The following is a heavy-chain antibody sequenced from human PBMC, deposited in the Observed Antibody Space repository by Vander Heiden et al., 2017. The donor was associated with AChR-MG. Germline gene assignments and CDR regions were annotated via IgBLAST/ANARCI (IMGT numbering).Heavy chain of an antibody. CDR2: IYYSGST. V-gene: IGHV4-31*03. CDR3: ARNSSSGDKGVYYYYMDV. CDR1: GGSISSGGYY. D-gene: IGHD6-13*01. Sequence: QVQLQESGPGLVKPSQTLSLTCTVSGGSISSGGYYWSWIRQHPGKGLEWIGYIYYSGSTYYNTSLKRRVTISVDTSKNQFSRKLSSVTAAETAVYYCARNSSSGDKGVYYYYMDVWGKGTTVTVSS. J-gene: IGHJ6*03.